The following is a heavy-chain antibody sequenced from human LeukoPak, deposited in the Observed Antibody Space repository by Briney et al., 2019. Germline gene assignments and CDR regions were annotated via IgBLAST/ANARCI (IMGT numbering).Heavy chain of an antibody. V-gene: IGHV1-18*01. Sequence: EASVKVSCKASGYTFTSYGISWVRQAPGQGLEWMGWISAYNGNTNYAQKLQGRVAMTTDTSTSTACMELRSLRSDDTAVYYCARDLGPVSSGYYYYYYGMDVWGQGTTVTVSS. CDR3: ARDLGPVSSGYYYYYYGMDV. D-gene: IGHD3-22*01. CDR2: ISAYNGNT. CDR1: GYTFTSYG. J-gene: IGHJ6*02.